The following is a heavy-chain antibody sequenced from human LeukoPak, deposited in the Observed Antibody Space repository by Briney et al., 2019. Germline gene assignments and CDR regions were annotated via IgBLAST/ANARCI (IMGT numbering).Heavy chain of an antibody. V-gene: IGHV4-30-2*01. J-gene: IGHJ6*03. CDR3: ASPRTPGYYYMDV. CDR2: IYHSGST. D-gene: IGHD1-14*01. Sequence: PSQTLSLTCTVSGGSISSGGYYWSWIRQPPGKGLEWIGYIYHSGSTYYNPSLKSRVTISVDRSKNQFSLKLSSVTAADTAVYYCASPRTPGYYYMDVWGKGTTVTVSS. CDR1: GGSISSGGYY.